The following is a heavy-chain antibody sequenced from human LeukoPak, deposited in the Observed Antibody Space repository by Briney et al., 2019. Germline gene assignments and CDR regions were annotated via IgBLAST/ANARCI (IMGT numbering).Heavy chain of an antibody. CDR3: TRVGNSGWYRGVLDP. V-gene: IGHV4-4*07. J-gene: IGHJ5*02. D-gene: IGHD6-19*01. Sequence: PSETLSLTCTVSGGSISGFYWGWIRQPAGKGLEWIGRIYSSGSTNYNPSLKSRVTMSVDTSKNQFTLKMTSVTAADTAVYYCTRVGNSGWYRGVLDPWGQGTLVTVSS. CDR2: IYSSGST. CDR1: GGSISGFY.